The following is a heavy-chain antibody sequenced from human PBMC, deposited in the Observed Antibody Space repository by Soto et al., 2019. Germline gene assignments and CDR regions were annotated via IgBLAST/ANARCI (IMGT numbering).Heavy chain of an antibody. CDR2: MNPNSGNT. D-gene: IGHD3-22*01. Sequence: GASVKVSCKASGYTFTSYDINWVRQATGQGLEWMGWMNPNSGNTGYAQKFQGRVTMTRNTSISTAYMELSSLRSEDTAVYYCARARSGDYHDSSGYYLPWFDPWGQGTLVTVSS. CDR3: ARARSGDYHDSSGYYLPWFDP. CDR1: GYTFTSYD. V-gene: IGHV1-8*01. J-gene: IGHJ5*02.